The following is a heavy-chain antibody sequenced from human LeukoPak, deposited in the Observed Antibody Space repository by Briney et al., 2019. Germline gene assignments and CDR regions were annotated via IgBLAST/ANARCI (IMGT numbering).Heavy chain of an antibody. CDR3: ARQSRSTNWFDS. J-gene: IGHJ5*01. V-gene: IGHV4-39*01. CDR2: IYYSGTT. Sequence: SETLSLTCTVSGGSISSSSYYWGWIRQPPGRGLEWIGSIYYSGTTYYNPSLKSRLTISVDRSKNQFSLRLSSVTAADTAVYYCARQSRSTNWFDSWGQGTLVTVSS. CDR1: GGSISSSSYY.